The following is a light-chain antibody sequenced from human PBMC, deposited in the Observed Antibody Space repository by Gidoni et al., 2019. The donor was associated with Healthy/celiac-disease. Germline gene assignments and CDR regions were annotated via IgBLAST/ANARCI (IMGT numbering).Light chain of an antibody. J-gene: IGKJ4*01. CDR2: DAS. CDR1: QDINHY. Sequence: DIQMTPSPSSLSASVGDRVTIACQASQDINHYLNWYQQKPGKAPKLLIYDASNLETGVPSRFSGSGSGTDFTFTISSLQPEDIATYYCQQYDNLPRTFXGXTKVEIK. V-gene: IGKV1-33*01. CDR3: QQYDNLPRT.